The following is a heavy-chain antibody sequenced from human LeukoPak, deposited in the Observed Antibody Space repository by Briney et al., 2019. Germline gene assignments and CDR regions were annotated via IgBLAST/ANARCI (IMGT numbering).Heavy chain of an antibody. D-gene: IGHD5-18*01. CDR3: AKDRGYSYGDENYFDC. CDR1: GGTFSSYA. V-gene: IGHV1-69*04. J-gene: IGHJ4*02. CDR2: IIPILGIA. Sequence: SVKVSCKASGGTFSSYAISWVRQAPGQGLEWMGRIIPILGIANYAQKFQGRVTITADKSTSTAYMELSSLRSDDTALYYCAKDRGYSYGDENYFDCWGQGTLVTVSS.